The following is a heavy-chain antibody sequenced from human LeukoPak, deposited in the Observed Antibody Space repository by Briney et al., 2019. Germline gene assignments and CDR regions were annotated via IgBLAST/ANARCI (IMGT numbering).Heavy chain of an antibody. CDR1: GFTFSNYW. J-gene: IGHJ4*02. Sequence: GGSLRLSCAGSGFTFSNYWLHWVRHAPGKGLVWVSRISPDGSTTNLADSVKGRCTISRDNPKNTLYLQMSSLRAEDTAVYYCVRSAYYDSSGYYYDSWGQGTLVTVYS. V-gene: IGHV3-74*01. D-gene: IGHD3-22*01. CDR3: VRSAYYDSSGYYYDS. CDR2: ISPDGSTT.